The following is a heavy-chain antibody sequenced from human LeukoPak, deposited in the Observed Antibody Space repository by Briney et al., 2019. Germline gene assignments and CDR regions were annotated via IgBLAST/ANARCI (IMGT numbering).Heavy chain of an antibody. D-gene: IGHD5/OR15-5a*01. CDR3: AGGRAKSLSCDD. Sequence: SETLSLTCAVYGGSFRGYYWSWIRQPPGKGREGMGEINHSGSTNYNPPLKSRVTISVDTSKNQFSLKLSSVTAADTAVYYCAGGRAKSLSCDDWGEGSLVTDSS. CDR2: INHSGST. J-gene: IGHJ4*02. V-gene: IGHV4-34*01. CDR1: GGSFRGYY.